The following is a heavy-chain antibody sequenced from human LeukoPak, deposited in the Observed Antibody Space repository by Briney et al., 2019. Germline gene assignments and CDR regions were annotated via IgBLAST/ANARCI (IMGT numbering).Heavy chain of an antibody. CDR1: GFAFSGSW. CDR3: ARGPASGTRDYFDY. V-gene: IGHV3-74*01. CDR2: INGDGSST. J-gene: IGHJ4*02. Sequence: GGSLRLSCAASGFAFSGSWMHWVRQAPGKGLVWVSRINGDGSSTTYADSVKGRFTISRDNSKNTLYLQMNSLRAEDTAVYYCARGPASGTRDYFDYWGQGTLVTVSS. D-gene: IGHD3-10*01.